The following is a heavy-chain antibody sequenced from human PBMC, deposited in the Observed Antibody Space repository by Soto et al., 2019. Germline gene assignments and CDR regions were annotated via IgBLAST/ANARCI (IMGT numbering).Heavy chain of an antibody. CDR2: IIPIFRSA. CDR1: EGTLRYYV. V-gene: IGHV1-69*05. J-gene: IGHJ5*02. CDR3: ARVVPGAEAWFGP. D-gene: IGHD2-2*01. Sequence: ASVKVSCKTSEGTLRYYVINWVRQAPGEGLQWIGGIIPIFRSAHYTQKFQGRVSMTTDTSTTTAYMELRSLRSDDTAVYYCARVVPGAEAWFGPWGQGTLVTVSS.